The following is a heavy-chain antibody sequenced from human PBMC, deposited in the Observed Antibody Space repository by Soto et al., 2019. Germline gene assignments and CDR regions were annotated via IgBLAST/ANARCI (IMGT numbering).Heavy chain of an antibody. CDR3: ERMGPHYDILTGYPAAFDY. Sequence: QLVQSGAEVEKPGASVKVSCKASGYTCTSYDISWVRQAAGQVHEWMGWISAYNGNTNYAQKFQGRVTMTTDTPTSTAYMELRSLRPDGAAVYYCERMGPHYDILTGYPAAFDYWGQGTLVTVSS. CDR1: GYTCTSYD. J-gene: IGHJ4*02. V-gene: IGHV1-18*01. D-gene: IGHD3-9*01. CDR2: ISAYNGNT.